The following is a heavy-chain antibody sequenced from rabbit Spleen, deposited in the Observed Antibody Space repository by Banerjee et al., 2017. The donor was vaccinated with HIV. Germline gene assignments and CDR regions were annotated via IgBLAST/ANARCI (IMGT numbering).Heavy chain of an antibody. V-gene: IGHV1S45*01. J-gene: IGHJ4*01. D-gene: IGHD4-1*01. CDR2: INAATAKP. CDR3: ARDLAGAIGWNFYL. Sequence: QEQLVESGGGLVQPAGSLTLTCTASGFSFSSRYYMCWVRQAPGKGLEWIACINAATAKPVYATWAKGRFTISRTSSTTVTLQMTSLTAADTATYFCARDLAGAIGWNFYLWGPGTLVTVS. CDR1: GFSFSSRYY.